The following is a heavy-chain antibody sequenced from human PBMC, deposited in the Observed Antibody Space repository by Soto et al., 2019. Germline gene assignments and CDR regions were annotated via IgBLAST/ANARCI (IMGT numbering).Heavy chain of an antibody. Sequence: GGSLRLSCAASGFTFSSYGMHWVRQAPGKGLEWVAVIWCDGSNKYYADSVKGRFTISRDNSKNTLYLQMNSLRAEDTAVYYCARAKGELLQDDAFDIWGQGTMVTVSS. CDR2: IWCDGSNK. D-gene: IGHD1-26*01. J-gene: IGHJ3*02. CDR1: GFTFSSYG. V-gene: IGHV3-33*01. CDR3: ARAKGELLQDDAFDI.